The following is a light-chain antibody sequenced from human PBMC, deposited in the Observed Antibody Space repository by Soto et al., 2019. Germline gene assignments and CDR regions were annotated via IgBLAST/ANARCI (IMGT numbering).Light chain of an antibody. J-gene: IGKJ2*01. CDR3: QQYNTWPPRYT. CDR2: GAS. CDR1: QSVKTY. Sequence: IVMTQSPATLSVSPGGRATLSCRASQSVKTYLAWYQQRPGQPPRLLIYGASTRATDIPARFSGSGSGTEFSLTISSLQSEDFAVYFCQQYNTWPPRYTFGQGTKLEI. V-gene: IGKV3-15*01.